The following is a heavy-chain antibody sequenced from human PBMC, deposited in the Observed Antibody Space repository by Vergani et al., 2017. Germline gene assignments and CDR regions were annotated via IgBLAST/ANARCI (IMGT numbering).Heavy chain of an antibody. Sequence: QVQLVQSGAEVKKPGSSVKVSCKASGGTFSSYAISWVRQAPGQGLEWMGRLIPILGTANYAQKLQGRVTITADEAKSTAYMELSSLRYEDKAVYYCARGITYYYGSGSYYKRYYYYYMDVWGKGTTVTVSS. CDR3: ARGITYYYGSGSYYKRYYYYYMDV. CDR2: LIPILGTA. D-gene: IGHD3-10*01. J-gene: IGHJ6*03. V-gene: IGHV1-69*11. CDR1: GGTFSSYA.